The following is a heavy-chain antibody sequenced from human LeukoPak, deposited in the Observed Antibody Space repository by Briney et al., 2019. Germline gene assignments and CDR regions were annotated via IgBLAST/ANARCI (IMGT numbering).Heavy chain of an antibody. CDR2: IYSGGST. J-gene: IGHJ5*02. D-gene: IGHD6-13*01. V-gene: IGHV3-66*01. CDR1: GFTVSSNY. Sequence: GGSLRLSCAASGFTVSSNYMSWVRLAPGKGLEWVSVIYSGGSTYYADSVKGRFTISRDNSKNTLYLQMNSLRAEDTAVYYCARESWASYGSWGQGTLVTVSS. CDR3: ARESWASYGS.